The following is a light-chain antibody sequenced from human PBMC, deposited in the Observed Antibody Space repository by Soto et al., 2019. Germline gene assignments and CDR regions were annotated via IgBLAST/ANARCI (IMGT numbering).Light chain of an antibody. CDR1: QNIYSN. J-gene: IGKJ1*01. Sequence: IVMTQSAATLSASAGESATLSWRASQNIYSNVAWYQQRSGQAPRLLIYRASTRATGIPARFSGSGSGTEFTLTISSLQSEDFTVYSCLQYHNLWAFGQGTKVDIK. V-gene: IGKV3-15*01. CDR2: RAS. CDR3: LQYHNLWA.